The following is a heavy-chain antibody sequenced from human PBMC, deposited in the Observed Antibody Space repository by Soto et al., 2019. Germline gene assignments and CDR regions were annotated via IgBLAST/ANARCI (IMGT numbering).Heavy chain of an antibody. CDR3: ATQEVGGSYVYTFDP. Sequence: SETLSLTCSVSGGSISSSSYFWGWIRQPPGKGLEWIGSIYYSGSTYYNPSLKSRVTVSVDTSKNQFSLKLSSVTAADTAVYYCATQEVGGSYVYTFDPWGQGTLVTVSS. D-gene: IGHD1-26*01. CDR1: GGSISSSSYF. V-gene: IGHV4-39*01. CDR2: IYYSGST. J-gene: IGHJ5*02.